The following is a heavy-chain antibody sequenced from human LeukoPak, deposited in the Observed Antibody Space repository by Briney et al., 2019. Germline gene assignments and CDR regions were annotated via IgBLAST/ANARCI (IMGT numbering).Heavy chain of an antibody. D-gene: IGHD3-22*01. Sequence: SETLSLTCTVSGGSISSSGYYWDWIRQPPGQGLEWIGSVYYSGNTYYKSSLESRVTISVDTSNNRFSLKLNSVTAADTGTYYCARTTGRGSVDPGTSGYVDSWGRGSLVTVSS. CDR3: ARTTGRGSVDPGTSGYVDS. CDR2: VYYSGNT. V-gene: IGHV4-39*02. J-gene: IGHJ4*02. CDR1: GGSISSSGYY.